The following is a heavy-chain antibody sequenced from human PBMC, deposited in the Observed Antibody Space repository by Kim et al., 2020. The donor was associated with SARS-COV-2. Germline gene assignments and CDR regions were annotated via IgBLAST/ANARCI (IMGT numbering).Heavy chain of an antibody. CDR2: IKSKTDGGTT. CDR1: GFTFSNAW. J-gene: IGHJ4*02. Sequence: GGSLRLSCAASGFTFSNAWMSWVRQAPGKGLEWVGRIKSKTDGGTTDYAAPVKGGFTISRDDSKNTLYLQMNSLKTEDTAVYYCTTDRDYDYIWGSYRYRDYWGQGTLVTVSS. CDR3: TTDRDYDYIWGSYRYRDY. V-gene: IGHV3-15*01. D-gene: IGHD3-16*02.